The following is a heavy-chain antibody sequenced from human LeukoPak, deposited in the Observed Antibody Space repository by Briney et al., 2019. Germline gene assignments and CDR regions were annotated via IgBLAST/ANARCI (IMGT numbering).Heavy chain of an antibody. J-gene: IGHJ4*02. CDR3: ARGGTSGSIEFDD. CDR2: IYYSGST. Sequence: PSETLSLTCTVSGYSISSGGYYWSWIRQHPGKGLEWIGYIYYSGSTYYNPSLKSRVTISVDTSKNQFSLKLSSVTAADTAVYYCARGGTSGSIEFDDWGQGTLVTVSS. V-gene: IGHV4-31*03. CDR1: GYSISSGGYY. D-gene: IGHD6-6*01.